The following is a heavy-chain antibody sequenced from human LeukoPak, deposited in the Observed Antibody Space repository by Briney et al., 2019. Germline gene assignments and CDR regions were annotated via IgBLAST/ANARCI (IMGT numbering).Heavy chain of an antibody. CDR1: GYTFTSYY. D-gene: IGHD6-13*01. CDR2: INPSGGST. J-gene: IGHJ4*02. CDR3: ARVVLGGYDSSYTTFDY. Sequence: ASVKVSCKASGYTFTSYYMHWVRQAPGQGLEWMGIINPSGGSTSYAQKFQGRVTMTRDTSTSTVYMELSSLRSEDTAVYYCARVVLGGYDSSYTTFDYWGQRTLVTVSS. V-gene: IGHV1-46*01.